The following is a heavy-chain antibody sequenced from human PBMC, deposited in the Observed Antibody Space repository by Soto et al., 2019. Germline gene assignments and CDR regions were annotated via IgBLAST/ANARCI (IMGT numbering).Heavy chain of an antibody. V-gene: IGHV3-30*18. Sequence: GGSLRLSCAASGFTFSSYGMHWVRQAPGKGLEWVAVISYDGSNKYYADSVKGRFTISRDNSKNTLYLQMNSLRAEDTAVYYCAKDQNGLELRWSSPGMDVWGQGTTVTVSS. J-gene: IGHJ6*02. CDR2: ISYDGSNK. CDR1: GFTFSSYG. CDR3: AKDQNGLELRWSSPGMDV. D-gene: IGHD1-7*01.